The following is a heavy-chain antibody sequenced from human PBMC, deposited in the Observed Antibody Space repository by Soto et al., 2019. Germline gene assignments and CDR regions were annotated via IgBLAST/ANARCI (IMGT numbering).Heavy chain of an antibody. CDR3: TRDEGGSYDSWFDP. D-gene: IGHD1-26*01. CDR1: TFIMYS. CDR2: ISSGSAFI. J-gene: IGHJ5*02. Sequence: EVQVMESGGGLVKPGGSLRLSCNFTFIMYSMNWVRQAPGKGLEWVASISSGSAFIKYADSVKGRFSISRDNAKNSVSLQMNSLRAEDTAMYYCTRDEGGSYDSWFDPWGRGTLVTVSS. V-gene: IGHV3-21*01.